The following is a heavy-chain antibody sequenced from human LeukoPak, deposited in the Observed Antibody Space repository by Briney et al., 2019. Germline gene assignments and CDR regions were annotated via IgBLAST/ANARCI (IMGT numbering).Heavy chain of an antibody. CDR2: INHSGST. Sequence: SETLSLTCAVYGGSFSGYYWSWIRQPPGKGLEWIGEINHSGSTNYNPSLKSRVTISVDTSKNQFSLKLSSVTAADTAVYYCAGSTVTTGMDVWGQGTTVTVSS. CDR1: GGSFSGYY. V-gene: IGHV4-34*01. CDR3: AGSTVTTGMDV. J-gene: IGHJ6*02. D-gene: IGHD4-11*01.